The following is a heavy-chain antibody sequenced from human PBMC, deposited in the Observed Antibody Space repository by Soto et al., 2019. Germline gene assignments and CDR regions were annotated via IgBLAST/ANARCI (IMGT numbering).Heavy chain of an antibody. Sequence: QVQLVESGGGVVQPGRSLRLSCAASGFTFSSYGMHWVRQAPGKGLEWVAVIWSDGSNKYYADSVKGRFTISRDNSKNTQYLKMNSLRAEDTAVYYCARYYYDSSGYYPLWGQGTLVTVSS. CDR1: GFTFSSYG. D-gene: IGHD3-22*01. CDR2: IWSDGSNK. V-gene: IGHV3-33*01. J-gene: IGHJ4*02. CDR3: ARYYYDSSGYYPL.